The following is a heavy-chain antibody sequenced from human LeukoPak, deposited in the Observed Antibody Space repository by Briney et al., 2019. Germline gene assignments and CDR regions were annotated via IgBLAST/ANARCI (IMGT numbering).Heavy chain of an antibody. J-gene: IGHJ4*02. V-gene: IGHV5-51*01. CDR2: INPSDSHT. Sequence: ESPKISCKASGYSFTNYWVAWVRQMPGKGLEWMGIINPSDSHTRYSPSFQGQVTISADKSISTAYLQWSSLKASDTAMYYCARQWNLDYWGQGTRDPVSS. CDR1: GYSFTNYW. CDR3: ARQWNLDY. D-gene: IGHD1-1*01.